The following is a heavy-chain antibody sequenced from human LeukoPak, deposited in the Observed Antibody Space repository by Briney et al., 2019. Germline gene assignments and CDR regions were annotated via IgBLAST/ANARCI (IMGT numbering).Heavy chain of an antibody. CDR1: GFTVSSNY. D-gene: IGHD1-20*01. V-gene: IGHV3-53*04. CDR3: ARSDNWNAFDI. CDR2: IYSGGST. J-gene: IGHJ3*02. Sequence: GGSLSLSRAASGFTVSSNYMSWVRQAPGKGLEWVSVIYSGGSTYYADSVKGRFTISRHNSKNTLYLQMNSLRAEDTAVYYCARSDNWNAFDIWGQGTMVTVSS.